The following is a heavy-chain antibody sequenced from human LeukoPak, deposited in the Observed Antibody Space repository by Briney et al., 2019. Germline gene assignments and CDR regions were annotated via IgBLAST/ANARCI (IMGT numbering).Heavy chain of an antibody. CDR3: AKRVVIRSTDYFYYYIHV. CDR2: IRYNGDNK. J-gene: IGHJ6*03. CDR1: GFSFSDYG. D-gene: IGHD3-3*01. V-gene: IGHV3-30*02. Sequence: GGSLRLSCEASGFSFSDYGMHWVRPAPGKGLEWVAFIRYNGDNKYYADSVKGRFTVSRDNSQSTLYLQMNSLRVEDTAVYYCAKRVVIRSTDYFYYYIHVWGKGTTVTVSS.